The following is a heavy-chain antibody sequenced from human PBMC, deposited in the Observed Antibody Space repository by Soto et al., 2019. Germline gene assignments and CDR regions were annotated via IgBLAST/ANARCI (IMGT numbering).Heavy chain of an antibody. V-gene: IGHV4-31*03. Sequence: SETLSLTCTVSGGSISSGGYYWIWIRQHPGKGLEWIGYIYYSGSTYYNPSLKSRVTISVDTSKNQFSLKLSSVTAADTAVYYCARDYCSGGSCFTDYWGQGTLVTVSS. CDR3: ARDYCSGGSCFTDY. CDR2: IYYSGST. CDR1: GGSISSGGYY. D-gene: IGHD2-15*01. J-gene: IGHJ4*02.